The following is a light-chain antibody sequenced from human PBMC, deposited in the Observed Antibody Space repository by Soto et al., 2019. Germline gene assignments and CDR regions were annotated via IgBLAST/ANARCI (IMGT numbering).Light chain of an antibody. V-gene: IGKV3D-15*01. Sequence: EIVMTQSPGTLSVSPGERVTFSCRASQSVSSYLAWYQQKPGQAPRLLIYDASNRATGIPARFSGSGSGTEVTLTISSLQSEDFEVYYCQQYNNWPPWTFGQGTKVDIK. J-gene: IGKJ1*01. CDR3: QQYNNWPPWT. CDR1: QSVSSY. CDR2: DAS.